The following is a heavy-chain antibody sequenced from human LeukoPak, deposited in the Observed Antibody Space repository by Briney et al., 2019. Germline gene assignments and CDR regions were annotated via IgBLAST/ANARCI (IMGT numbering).Heavy chain of an antibody. V-gene: IGHV3-64*01. CDR2: ISSNGGST. D-gene: IGHD3-22*01. J-gene: IGHJ4*02. CDR1: GFTFSSYA. CDR3: ARGDYYDSSGTLDY. Sequence: PGGSLRLSCAASGFTFSSYAMHWVRQAPGKGLEYVSAISSNGGSTYYANSVKGRFTISRDNSKNTLYLQMGSLRAEDMAVYYCARGDYYDSSGTLDYWGQGTLVTVSS.